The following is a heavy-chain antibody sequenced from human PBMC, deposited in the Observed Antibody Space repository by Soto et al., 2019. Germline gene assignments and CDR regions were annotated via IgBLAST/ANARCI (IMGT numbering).Heavy chain of an antibody. Sequence: QVQLVESGGGVVQPGRSLRLSCAASGFTFSSYGMHWVRQAPGKGLEWVAVISYDGSNKYYADSVKGRFTISRDNSKNTLYLQMHSLRAEDTAVYYCAKMGMTTVTATHFDYCGQGTLVTVSS. CDR1: GFTFSSYG. CDR2: ISYDGSNK. CDR3: AKMGMTTVTATHFDY. J-gene: IGHJ4*02. D-gene: IGHD4-17*01. V-gene: IGHV3-30*18.